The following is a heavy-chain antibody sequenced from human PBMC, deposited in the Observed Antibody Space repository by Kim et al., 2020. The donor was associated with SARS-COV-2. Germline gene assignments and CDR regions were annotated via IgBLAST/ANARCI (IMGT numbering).Heavy chain of an antibody. CDR3: AGVEGPEASY. Sequence: GTNYAQKFQGRVTMTRDTSISTAYMELSRLRSDDTAVYYCAGVEGPEASYWGQGTLVTVSS. D-gene: IGHD3-3*01. V-gene: IGHV1-2*02. CDR2: GT. J-gene: IGHJ4*02.